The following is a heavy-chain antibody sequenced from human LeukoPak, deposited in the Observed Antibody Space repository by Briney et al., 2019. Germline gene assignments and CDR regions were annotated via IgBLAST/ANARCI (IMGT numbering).Heavy chain of an antibody. CDR3: GRDQSGSYSYYYYGIDV. J-gene: IGHJ6*02. D-gene: IGHD1-26*01. V-gene: IGHV3-48*03. CDR1: GFPFSSYD. CDR2: ISSSGTTI. Sequence: GGSLRLSCAASGFPFSSYDMNWVRQAPGKGLEWVSHISSSGTTIHYADSVKGRFTISRDNAKNSLYLQMNSLRVEDTAVYYCGRDQSGSYSYYYYGIDVWGQGTTVTVSS.